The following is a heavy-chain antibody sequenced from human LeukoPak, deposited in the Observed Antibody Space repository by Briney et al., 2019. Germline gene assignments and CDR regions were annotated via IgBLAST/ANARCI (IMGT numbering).Heavy chain of an antibody. CDR3: ARDKGDGYNWGTIDY. V-gene: IGHV3-33*01. D-gene: IGHD5-12*01. J-gene: IGHJ4*02. Sequence: PGRSLRLSCAASGFTFSSYGMHWVRQAPGKGLEWVAVIWYDGSNKYYADSVKGRFTISRDNSKKTLYLQMNSLRAEDTAVYYCARDKGDGYNWGTIDYWGQGTLVTVSS. CDR1: GFTFSSYG. CDR2: IWYDGSNK.